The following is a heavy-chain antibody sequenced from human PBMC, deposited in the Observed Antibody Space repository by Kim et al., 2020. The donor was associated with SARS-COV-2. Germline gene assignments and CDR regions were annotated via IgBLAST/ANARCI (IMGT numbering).Heavy chain of an antibody. CDR1: GFTFSSYG. D-gene: IGHD5-12*01. V-gene: IGHV3-33*01. CDR2: IWYDGSNK. Sequence: GGSLRLSCAASGFTFSSYGMHWVRQAPGKGLEWVAVIWYDGSNKYYADSVKGRFTISRDNSKNTLYLQMNSLRAEDTAVYYCARDSYAVGYSGYDTPAPFDYWGQGTLVTVSS. J-gene: IGHJ4*02. CDR3: ARDSYAVGYSGYDTPAPFDY.